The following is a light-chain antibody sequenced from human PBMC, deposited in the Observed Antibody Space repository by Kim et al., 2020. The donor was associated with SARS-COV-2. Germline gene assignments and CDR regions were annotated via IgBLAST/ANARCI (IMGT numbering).Light chain of an antibody. CDR2: DVS. CDR3: ASYTTSSTLV. J-gene: IGLJ2*01. CDR1: SSNVGTYNY. V-gene: IGLV2-14*04. Sequence: GQSITISCHGTSSNVGTYNYVSWYQQHPGKAPKLMIYDVSKRPSGVSNRFSGSKSGSTASLTISGLQADDEADYYCASYTTSSTLVFGGGTQLTVL.